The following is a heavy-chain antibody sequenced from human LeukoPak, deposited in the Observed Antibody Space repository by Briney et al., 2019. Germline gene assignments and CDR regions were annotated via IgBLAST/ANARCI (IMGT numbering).Heavy chain of an antibody. V-gene: IGHV1-69*04. D-gene: IGHD2-2*02. CDR2: IIPILGIA. J-gene: IGHJ6*02. CDR1: GGTFSSYA. Sequence: SVKVSCKASGGTFSSYAISWVRQAPGQGLEWMGRIIPILGIANYAQKFQGRVTITADKSTSTAYMELSSLRSEDTAVYYCARGFCSSTSCYTPYYYYGMDVWGQGTTVTVSS. CDR3: ARGFCSSTSCYTPYYYYGMDV.